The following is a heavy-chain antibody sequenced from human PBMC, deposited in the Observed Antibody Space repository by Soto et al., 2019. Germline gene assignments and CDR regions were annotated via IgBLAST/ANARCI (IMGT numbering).Heavy chain of an antibody. V-gene: IGHV5-51*01. D-gene: IGHD1-1*01. CDR1: GSSFTSYW. CDR2: IYPGDSDT. CDR3: ALKNWNTYDDDYGMDV. Sequence: PVEALKSSGKVSGSSFTSYWICWVRQMPWKGLEWMGIIYPGDSDTRYSRSFQGQVTISADESISTAYLQLSSLKASETPMYYCALKNWNTYDDDYGMDVWGQGTTVTVSS. J-gene: IGHJ6*02.